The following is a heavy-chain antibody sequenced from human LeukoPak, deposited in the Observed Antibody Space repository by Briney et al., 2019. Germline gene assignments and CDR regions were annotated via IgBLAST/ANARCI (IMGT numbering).Heavy chain of an antibody. Sequence: KPSETLSLTCAVYGGSFSGYYWIWLRQSPGKGLEWIGEINHGGSTTYNPSLKSRVTISVDTSKKQFSLKLSSLASADTAVYFCARSLLWPTGTFDVWGQGTMVTV. J-gene: IGHJ3*01. D-gene: IGHD2-8*02. CDR1: GGSFSGYY. V-gene: IGHV4-34*01. CDR3: ARSLLWPTGTFDV. CDR2: INHGGST.